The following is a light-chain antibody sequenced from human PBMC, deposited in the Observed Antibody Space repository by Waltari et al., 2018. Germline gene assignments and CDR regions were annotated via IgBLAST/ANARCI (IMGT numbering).Light chain of an antibody. CDR2: GGS. J-gene: IGKJ4*01. Sequence: DIVMTQTPLSLPITPGEQAYISCRSSQSLLHTNGNTYLHWYLQKPGQSPQLLIYGGSNRASGVPDRFSGSGSGTDFTLKISKVEAEDVGVYYCVQAIAFPLTFGGGTKVEIK. V-gene: IGKV2-40*01. CDR3: VQAIAFPLT. CDR1: QSLLHTNGNTY.